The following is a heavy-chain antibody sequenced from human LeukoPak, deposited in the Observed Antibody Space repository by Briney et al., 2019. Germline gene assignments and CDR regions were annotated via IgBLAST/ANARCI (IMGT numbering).Heavy chain of an antibody. CDR3: ARDAKYYYGSRTFFFYEH. Sequence: SETLSLTCAVYGGSFSGYYWSWIRQPAGRGLEWIGHIDSSGTTNYNTSLKSRVTMSTDPSKNQFSLKLSSVTAADTAIYYCARDAKYYYGSRTFFFYEHWGQGTLLTVSS. V-gene: IGHV4-59*10. J-gene: IGHJ4*02. CDR2: IDSSGTT. D-gene: IGHD3-10*01. CDR1: GGSFSGYY.